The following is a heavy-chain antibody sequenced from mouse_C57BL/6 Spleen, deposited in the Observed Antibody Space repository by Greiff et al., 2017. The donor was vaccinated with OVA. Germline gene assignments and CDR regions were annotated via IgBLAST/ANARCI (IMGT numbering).Heavy chain of an antibody. CDR2: IWTGGGT. V-gene: IGHV2-9-1*01. Sequence: QVQLQQSGPGLVAPSQSLSITCTVSGFSLTSYAISWVRQPPGKGLEWLGVIWTGGGTNYNSALKSRLSISKDNSKSQVFLKMNSLQTDDTARYDCARGIYYGNYDYAMDYWGQGTSVTVSS. CDR3: ARGIYYGNYDYAMDY. D-gene: IGHD2-1*01. CDR1: GFSLTSYA. J-gene: IGHJ4*01.